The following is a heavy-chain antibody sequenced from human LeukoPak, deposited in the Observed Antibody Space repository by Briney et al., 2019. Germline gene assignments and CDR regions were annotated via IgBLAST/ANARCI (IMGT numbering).Heavy chain of an antibody. D-gene: IGHD3-3*01. CDR1: GFTFSSYG. CDR3: ARVRDIRVLEWLSVY. Sequence: GGSLRLSCATSGFTFSSYGMHWVRQAPGKGLEWVAFIRYDGSNKYYADSVKGRFTISRDNSKNTLYLQMNSLRAEDTAVYFCARVRDIRVLEWLSVYWGQRTLVTVSS. J-gene: IGHJ4*02. CDR2: IRYDGSNK. V-gene: IGHV3-30*02.